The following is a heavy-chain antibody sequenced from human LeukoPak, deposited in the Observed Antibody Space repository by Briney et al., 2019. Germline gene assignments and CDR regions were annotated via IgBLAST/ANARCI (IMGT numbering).Heavy chain of an antibody. V-gene: IGHV3-20*04. Sequence: GGSLRLSCAASGFTFDDYGMSWVRQAPGKGLEWVSGINWNGGSTGYADSVKGRFTISRDNAKNSLYLQMNSLRAEDTAVYYCAVGYSYGHFDYWGQGTLVTVSS. CDR1: GFTFDDYG. J-gene: IGHJ4*02. CDR2: INWNGGST. D-gene: IGHD5-18*01. CDR3: AVGYSYGHFDY.